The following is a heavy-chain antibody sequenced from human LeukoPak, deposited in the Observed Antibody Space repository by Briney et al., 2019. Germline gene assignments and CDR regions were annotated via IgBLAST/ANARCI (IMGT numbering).Heavy chain of an antibody. D-gene: IGHD2-8*01. V-gene: IGHV1-2*02. J-gene: IGHJ4*02. CDR2: INPNSGGT. CDR1: GYTFTGYY. CDR3: ARESPYCTNGVCYMGVDY. Sequence: ASVKVSCKASGYTFTGYYMHWVRQAPGQGLEWMGWINPNSGGTNYAQKFLGRVTMTRDTSISTAYMELSRLRSDDTAVYYCARESPYCTNGVCYMGVDYWGQGTLVTVSS.